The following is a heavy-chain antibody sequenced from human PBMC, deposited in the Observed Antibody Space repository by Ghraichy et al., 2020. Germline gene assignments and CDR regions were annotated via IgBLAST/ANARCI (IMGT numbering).Heavy chain of an antibody. CDR1: GGTFISHA. V-gene: IGHV1-69*13. Sequence: SVKVSCKASGGTFISHAISWVRQAPGQGLEWMGGIIPIFGTANYAQKFQGRVTITADESTSTAYLDLSSLRSEDTAVYYCARDRGGATLVWPLRFDYWGQGTLVTVSS. J-gene: IGHJ4*02. D-gene: IGHD1-26*01. CDR3: ARDRGGATLVWPLRFDY. CDR2: IIPIFGTA.